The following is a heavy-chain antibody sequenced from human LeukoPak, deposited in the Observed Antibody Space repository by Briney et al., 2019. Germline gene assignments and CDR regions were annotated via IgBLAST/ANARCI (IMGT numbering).Heavy chain of an antibody. Sequence: SETLSLTCTVSGGSISSYYWSWIRQPPGKGLEWIGFIYYSGSTNYNPSLKSRVTISVDTSKNQFSLKLSSVTAADTAVYYCARSPPYCSSPGCYIGWFDPWGQGTLVTVSS. CDR2: IYYSGST. V-gene: IGHV4-59*01. CDR3: ARSPPYCSSPGCYIGWFDP. CDR1: GGSISSYY. D-gene: IGHD2-2*02. J-gene: IGHJ5*02.